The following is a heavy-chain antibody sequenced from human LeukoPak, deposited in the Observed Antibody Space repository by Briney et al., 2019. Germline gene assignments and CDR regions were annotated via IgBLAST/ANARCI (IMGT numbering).Heavy chain of an antibody. D-gene: IGHD2-15*01. J-gene: IGHJ4*02. CDR3: ARGYCSGDPCYLDY. CDR2: IYPVDFDT. CDR1: GFRFTNYW. Sequence: GAPLQISWKGSGFRFTNYWIGWGRQLPGKGLEWMGTIYPVDFDTRYSPSFQGQVTISADKSISTAYLQWSSLKASDTAMYYCARGYCSGDPCYLDYWGQGTLVTVSS. V-gene: IGHV5-51*01.